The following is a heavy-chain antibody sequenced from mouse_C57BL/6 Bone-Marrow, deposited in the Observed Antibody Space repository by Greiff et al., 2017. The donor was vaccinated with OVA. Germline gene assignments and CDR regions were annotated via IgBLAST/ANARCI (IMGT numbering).Heavy chain of an antibody. D-gene: IGHD1-1*01. V-gene: IGHV1-74*01. CDR3: AIGLYYGSSYPDY. Sequence: QVQLQQSGAELVKPGASVKVSCKASGYTFTSYWMHWVKQRPGQGLEWIVRIHPSDSDTNYNQKFKGKATLTVDKSSSTAYMQLSSLTSEDSAVYYCAIGLYYGSSYPDYWGQGTTLTVSS. CDR2: IHPSDSDT. J-gene: IGHJ2*01. CDR1: GYTFTSYW.